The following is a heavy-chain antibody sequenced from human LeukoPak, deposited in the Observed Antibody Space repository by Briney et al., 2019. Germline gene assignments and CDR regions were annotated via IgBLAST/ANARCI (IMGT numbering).Heavy chain of an antibody. CDR3: ARETYHYDSSRYSHFDY. V-gene: IGHV3-30-3*01. CDR2: ISYDGSDR. CDR1: GFTFSSYSSYA. Sequence: PGGSLRLSCAASGFTFSSYSSYAMHWVRQAPGKGLEWVAGISYDGSDRYYADSVKGLFTISRDSSKNTLYLQMNSLRAEDTAVYYCARETYHYDSSRYSHFDYWGQGTLVTVSS. D-gene: IGHD3-22*01. J-gene: IGHJ4*02.